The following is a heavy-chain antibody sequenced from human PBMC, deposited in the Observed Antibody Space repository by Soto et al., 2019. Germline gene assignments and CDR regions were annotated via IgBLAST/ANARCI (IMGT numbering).Heavy chain of an antibody. D-gene: IGHD3-10*01. J-gene: IGHJ5*02. Sequence: SGGSLRLSCAASGFTFSSYAMHWVRQAPGKGLEWVAVISYDGSNKYYADSVKGRFTISRDNSKNTLYLQMNSLRAEDTAVYYCARDGESDYYGSGSQNWFDPWGQGTLVTVSS. CDR3: ARDGESDYYGSGSQNWFDP. CDR2: ISYDGSNK. V-gene: IGHV3-30-3*01. CDR1: GFTFSSYA.